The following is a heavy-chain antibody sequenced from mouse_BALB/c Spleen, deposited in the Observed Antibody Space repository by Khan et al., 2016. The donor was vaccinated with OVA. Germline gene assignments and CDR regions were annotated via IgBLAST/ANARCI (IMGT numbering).Heavy chain of an antibody. D-gene: IGHD1-3*01. CDR2: IWAGGST. J-gene: IGHJ2*01. CDR1: GFSLTSYG. V-gene: IGHV2-9*02. CDR3: SRLEDI. Sequence: QVQLKESGPGLVAPSQSLSITCTVPGFSLTSYGVHWVRHPPGKGLEWLGVIWAGGSTNYNSALMSSLSISKDNSKSHVFLIMNSLQTDDTVTYYCSRLEDIWGQDTTLTV.